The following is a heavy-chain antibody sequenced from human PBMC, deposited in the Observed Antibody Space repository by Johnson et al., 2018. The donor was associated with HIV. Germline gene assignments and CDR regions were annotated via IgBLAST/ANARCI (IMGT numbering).Heavy chain of an antibody. CDR1: GFTFDDFA. CDR2: ISWNSGSI. CDR3: ATLKGPRLHIAARRPDAFDI. Sequence: VQLVESGGGLVQPGRSLRLSCAASGFTFDDFAMHWVRQVPGKGLEWVSGISWNSGSIGYVDSVKGRFTISRDNAKNSLYLQMNSLRAEDTAVYYCATLKGPRLHIAARRPDAFDIWGQGTKVTVSS. J-gene: IGHJ3*02. V-gene: IGHV3-9*01. D-gene: IGHD6-6*01.